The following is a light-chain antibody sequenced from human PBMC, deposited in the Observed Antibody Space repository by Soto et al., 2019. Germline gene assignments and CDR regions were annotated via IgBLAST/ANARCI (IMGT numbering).Light chain of an antibody. CDR3: QQYGSSGT. V-gene: IGKV3-20*01. CDR1: QSVSSK. CDR2: GVS. Sequence: EIVMTQSPATLSVSQGERATLSCRASQSVSSKLAWFQQKPGQAPSLLIYGVSTRATGVPDRFSGSGSGTDFTLTISRLEPEDFAVYYCQQYGSSGTFGQGTKWIS. J-gene: IGKJ1*01.